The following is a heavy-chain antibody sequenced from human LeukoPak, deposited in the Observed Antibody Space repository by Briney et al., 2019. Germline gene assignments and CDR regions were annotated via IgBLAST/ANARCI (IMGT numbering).Heavy chain of an antibody. CDR1: GFTFSSYG. V-gene: IGHV3-30*02. Sequence: GGSLRLSCAASGFTFSSYGMHWVRQAPGKGLEWVAFIRYDGSNKYYADSVKGRFTISRDNSKNTLYLQMNSLRAEDMAVYYCARPLDYYDSSGFVYWGQGTLVTVSS. J-gene: IGHJ4*02. D-gene: IGHD3-22*01. CDR2: IRYDGSNK. CDR3: ARPLDYYDSSGFVY.